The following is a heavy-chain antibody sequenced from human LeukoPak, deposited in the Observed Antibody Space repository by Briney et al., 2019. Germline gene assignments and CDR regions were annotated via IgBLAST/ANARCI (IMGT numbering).Heavy chain of an antibody. CDR3: ARDGTSGNFDY. CDR1: GFTFSTYW. V-gene: IGHV3-74*01. D-gene: IGHD2-15*01. J-gene: IGHJ4*02. CDR2: INSDGSST. Sequence: GGSLRLSCAASGFTFSTYWMHWVRQAPGTGLVWVSLINSDGSSTNYADSVKGRFTISRDNAKNTLYLQMNSLRAEDTAVYYCARDGTSGNFDYWGQGTLVTVSS.